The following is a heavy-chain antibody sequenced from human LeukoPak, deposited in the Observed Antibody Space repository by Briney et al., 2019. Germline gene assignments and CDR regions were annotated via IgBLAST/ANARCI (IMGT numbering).Heavy chain of an antibody. J-gene: IGHJ6*02. Sequence: AGGSLRLSCAASGFTFSSYAMHWVRQAPGKGLEWVAVISYDGSNKYYADSVKGRFTISRDNSKNTLYLQMNSLRAEDTAVYYCARVRDYYYGMDVWGQGTTVTVSS. CDR2: ISYDGSNK. CDR3: ARVRDYYYGMDV. V-gene: IGHV3-30-3*01. CDR1: GFTFSSYA.